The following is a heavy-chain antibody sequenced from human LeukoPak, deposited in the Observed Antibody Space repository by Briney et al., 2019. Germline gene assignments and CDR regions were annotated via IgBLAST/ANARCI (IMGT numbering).Heavy chain of an antibody. CDR2: IYTSGST. J-gene: IGHJ4*02. CDR1: GGSVSSGSYY. D-gene: IGHD3-22*01. V-gene: IGHV4-61*02. CDR3: ARGGGYYLIDY. Sequence: PSETLSLTCTVSGGSVSSGSYYWSWIRQPAGKGLEWIGRIYTSGSTNYNPSLKSRVTISLDTSKNQFSLKLSSVTAADTAVYYCARGGGYYLIDYWGQGTLVTVSS.